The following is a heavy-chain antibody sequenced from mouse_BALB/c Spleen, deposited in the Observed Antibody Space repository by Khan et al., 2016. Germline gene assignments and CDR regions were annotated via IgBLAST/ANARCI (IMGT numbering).Heavy chain of an antibody. CDR2: ISYDGST. V-gene: IGHV3-6*02. D-gene: IGHD2-3*01. CDR1: GYSITSGYY. CDR3: ARDDGYPDY. J-gene: IGHJ2*01. Sequence: EVQLQESGPGLVKPSQSLSLTCSVTGYSITSGYYWNWIRQFPGNKLEWMGSISYDGSTNYNPSLKNRISITRDTSKNQFFLKLNSVTTEDTATYYCARDDGYPDYWGQGTTLTVSS.